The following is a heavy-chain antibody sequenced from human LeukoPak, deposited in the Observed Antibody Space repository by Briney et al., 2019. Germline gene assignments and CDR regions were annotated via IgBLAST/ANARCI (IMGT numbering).Heavy chain of an antibody. D-gene: IGHD2-2*01. V-gene: IGHV4-39*07. CDR1: GGSISSSSYY. Sequence: SETLSLTCTVSGGSISSSSYYWGWIRQPPGKGPEWIGSIYYSGSTYYNPSLKSRVTISVDTSKNQFSLKLSSVTAADTAVYYCVGCSSTSCYGAFDIWGQGTMVTVSS. CDR2: IYYSGST. CDR3: VGCSSTSCYGAFDI. J-gene: IGHJ3*02.